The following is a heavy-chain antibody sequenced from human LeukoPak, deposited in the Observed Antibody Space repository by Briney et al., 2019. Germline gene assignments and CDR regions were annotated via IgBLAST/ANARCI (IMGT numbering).Heavy chain of an antibody. D-gene: IGHD1-26*01. CDR1: GFTFSSYA. J-gene: IGHJ4*02. V-gene: IGHV3-23*01. CDR3: ATGIVGAEFDY. CDR2: ISGSGGST. Sequence: GGSLRLSCAASGFTFSSYAMSWVRQAPGKGLEWVSAISGSGGSTYYADSVKGRFTISRDNSKNTLYLQMNSLRAEDTAVYCCATGIVGAEFDYWGQGTLVTVSS.